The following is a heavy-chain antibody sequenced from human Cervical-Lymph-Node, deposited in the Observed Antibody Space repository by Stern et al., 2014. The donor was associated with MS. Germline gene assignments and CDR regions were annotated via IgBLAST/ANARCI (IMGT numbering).Heavy chain of an antibody. CDR2: ISSTSRTT. CDR3: ARVLPRSPTSHNWLDS. J-gene: IGHJ5*01. V-gene: IGHV3-11*01. Sequence: VQLVESGGGSVKPGGSLRLSCTTSGFTFSDYYMTWIRQTPGKGLECISYISSTSRTTYYADSVKGRCTISRDSANNSLYLQMNSLRVDDTAVYYCARVLPRSPTSHNWLDSWGQGTLVTVSS. CDR1: GFTFSDYY.